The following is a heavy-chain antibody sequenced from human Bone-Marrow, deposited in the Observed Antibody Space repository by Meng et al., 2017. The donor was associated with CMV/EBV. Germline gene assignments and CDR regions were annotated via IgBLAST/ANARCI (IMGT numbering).Heavy chain of an antibody. Sequence: ASVKVSCKASGYTFTGYYMHWVRQAPGQGLEWMGWINPNSGGTNYAQKFQGRVTMTRDTSISTAYMELSRLRSEDTAVYYCARRASDSSGYYPLNWFDPWGQGTLVTVSS. D-gene: IGHD3-22*01. CDR2: INPNSGGT. CDR1: GYTFTGYY. J-gene: IGHJ5*02. V-gene: IGHV1-2*02. CDR3: ARRASDSSGYYPLNWFDP.